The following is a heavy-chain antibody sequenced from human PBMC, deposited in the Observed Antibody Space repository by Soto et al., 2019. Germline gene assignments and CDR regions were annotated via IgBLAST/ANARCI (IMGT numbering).Heavy chain of an antibody. CDR2: IYPGDSDT. Sequence: EVQLVQSGAEVKKPGESLKISCKGSGYSFTNYWIGWVRQMPGKGLEWMGIIYPGDSDTRYSPSFQGQVTISADKSIPTAYLQWSSQQASDTAMYYCARRDGAGSYGMDVWGQGTTVTVSS. CDR1: GYSFTNYW. D-gene: IGHD3-10*01. V-gene: IGHV5-51*03. J-gene: IGHJ6*02. CDR3: ARRDGAGSYGMDV.